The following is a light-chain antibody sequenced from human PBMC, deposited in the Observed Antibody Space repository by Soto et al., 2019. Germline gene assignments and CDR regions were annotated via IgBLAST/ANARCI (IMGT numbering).Light chain of an antibody. Sequence: IQMTQSPSSLSASVGDRVTITCRASQDIYTYLAWYQHRPGKAPELLIYGASTLQAGVPSRFSGGGSGTHFVLTISSLQPEDVATYYCQQYDTYWTFGQGTKVEMK. CDR2: GAS. J-gene: IGKJ1*01. V-gene: IGKV1-27*01. CDR1: QDIYTY. CDR3: QQYDTYWT.